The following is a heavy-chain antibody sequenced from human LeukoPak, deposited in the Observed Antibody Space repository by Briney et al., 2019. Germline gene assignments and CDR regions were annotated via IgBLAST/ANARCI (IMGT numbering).Heavy chain of an antibody. CDR2: ISSNGGST. J-gene: IGHJ4*02. CDR3: AREDAYCGGDCYFDY. V-gene: IGHV3-64*01. CDR1: GFTFSNYG. D-gene: IGHD2-21*01. Sequence: GGSLRLSCVASGFTFSNYGMHWVRQAPGKGLEYVSAISSNGGSTYYANSVKGRFTISRDNSKNTLYLQMGSLRAEDMAVYYCAREDAYCGGDCYFDYWGQGTLVTVSS.